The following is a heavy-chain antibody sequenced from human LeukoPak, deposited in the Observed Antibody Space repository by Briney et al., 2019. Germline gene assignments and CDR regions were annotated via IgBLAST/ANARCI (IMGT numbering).Heavy chain of an antibody. CDR3: ARGPYSYDSSGAFDI. D-gene: IGHD3-22*01. CDR1: GGSISSGSYY. J-gene: IGHJ3*02. Sequence: SETLSLTCTVSGGSISSGSYYWSWIRQPAGKGLEWIGRISSSGSTNYNPSLKNRVTISVDTSKNQFSLKLSSVTAADTAVYFCARGPYSYDSSGAFDIWGQGTMVTVSS. V-gene: IGHV4-61*02. CDR2: ISSSGST.